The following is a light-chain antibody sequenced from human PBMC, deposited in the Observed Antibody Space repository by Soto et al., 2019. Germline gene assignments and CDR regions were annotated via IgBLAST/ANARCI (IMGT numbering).Light chain of an antibody. CDR2: DTS. CDR1: QSVRTN. V-gene: IGKV3-11*01. CDR3: QQRNSWPPTFT. J-gene: IGKJ5*01. Sequence: EMVMTQSPATLSVSPGERATLSCRASQSVRTNLAWYQQKPGQAPRLLIYDTSIRATGIPARFSGSGSGTDFTLTISSLEPEDFAVYYCQQRNSWPPTFTFGQGTRLEI.